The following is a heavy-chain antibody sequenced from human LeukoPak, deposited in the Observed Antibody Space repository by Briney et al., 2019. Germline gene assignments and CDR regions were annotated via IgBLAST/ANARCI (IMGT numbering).Heavy chain of an antibody. CDR2: ITPILGTA. Sequence: ASVKVSCKASGGTFSTYAISWVRQAPGQGLECMGGITPILGTANYAQKFQGRVTINADQSTSTAYMELSSLRSEDTAVYYCARSLIDYGGSYDAFDIWGQGTMVTISS. J-gene: IGHJ3*02. CDR1: GGTFSTYA. CDR3: ARSLIDYGGSYDAFDI. V-gene: IGHV1-69*10. D-gene: IGHD4-23*01.